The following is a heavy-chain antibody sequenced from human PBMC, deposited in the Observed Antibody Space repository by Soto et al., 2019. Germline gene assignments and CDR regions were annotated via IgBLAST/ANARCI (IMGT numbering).Heavy chain of an antibody. V-gene: IGHV1-69*06. D-gene: IGHD3-22*01. CDR1: GGTFSSYA. Sequence: WXSVKASCEASGGTFSSYAISWVRQAPGQGLEWMGGIIPIFGTANYAQKFQGRVTITADKSTSTSYMELSSLRSEDTAVYYCARDPAYAGSSGSEARGMDVWGQGTTVTVSS. CDR3: ARDPAYAGSSGSEARGMDV. CDR2: IIPIFGTA. J-gene: IGHJ6*02.